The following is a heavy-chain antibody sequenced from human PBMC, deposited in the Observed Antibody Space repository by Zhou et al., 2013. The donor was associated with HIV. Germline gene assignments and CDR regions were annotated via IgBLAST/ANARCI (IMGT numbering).Heavy chain of an antibody. Sequence: QVRLVQSGAEVKKPGASVKVSCRASGYTFNSHGIIWVRQAPGQGLEWMGWISGHNGDTNYAQKLQGRVTMTTDTSTSTAYMEVRSLTSDDTAVYYCGRVLLDRSDYWGQGTLVTVSS. V-gene: IGHV1-18*01. CDR1: GYTFNSHG. CDR3: GRVLLDRSDY. J-gene: IGHJ4*02. CDR2: ISGHNGDT.